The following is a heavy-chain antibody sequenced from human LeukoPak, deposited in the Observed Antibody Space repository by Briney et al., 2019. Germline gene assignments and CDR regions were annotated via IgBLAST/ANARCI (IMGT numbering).Heavy chain of an antibody. CDR1: GFTFSSTT. J-gene: IGHJ4*02. CDR2: ITAIDGRT. D-gene: IGHD6-19*01. Sequence: GGSLRLSCVASGFTFSSTTMGWVRQAPGRGLEWVSSITAIDGRTYYADSVRGRFTISRDNSKNTLYLQMNSLRAEDTAVYYCAKDGVEYSSGWYWVYFDYWGQGTLVTVSS. CDR3: AKDGVEYSSGWYWVYFDY. V-gene: IGHV3-23*01.